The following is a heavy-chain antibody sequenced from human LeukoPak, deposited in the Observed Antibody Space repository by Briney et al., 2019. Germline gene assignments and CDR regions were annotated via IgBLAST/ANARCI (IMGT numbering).Heavy chain of an antibody. CDR3: ARPTGSYGFDI. J-gene: IGHJ3*02. CDR2: ISGRSESK. V-gene: IGHV3-48*01. Sequence: PGGSLRLSCAASGFTFSSYGMHWVRQAPGKGLEWVSYISGRSESKSYADSVKGRFTISRDNAKNSLYLQMNSLRVEDTALYYCARPTGSYGFDIWGQGAMVTVSS. D-gene: IGHD4-17*01. CDR1: GFTFSSYG.